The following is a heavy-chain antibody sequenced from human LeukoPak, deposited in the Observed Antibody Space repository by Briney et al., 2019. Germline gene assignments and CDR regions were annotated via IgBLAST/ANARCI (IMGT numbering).Heavy chain of an antibody. D-gene: IGHD4-17*01. V-gene: IGHV3-66*01. CDR3: ARSPYGDLGSPGDAFDI. CDR2: IYSGGST. J-gene: IGHJ3*02. CDR1: GFTVSYNY. Sequence: GGSLRLSCAVSGFTVSYNYMSWVPQAPGKGLEWVSVIYSGGSTYYVDSVKGRFTISRDNSKNTVYLQMNSLRAEDTAVYYRARSPYGDLGSPGDAFDIWGQGTMVTVSS.